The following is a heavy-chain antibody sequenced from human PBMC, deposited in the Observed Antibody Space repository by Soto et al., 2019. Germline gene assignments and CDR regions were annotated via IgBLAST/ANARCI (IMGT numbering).Heavy chain of an antibody. D-gene: IGHD2-15*01. CDR3: ARGRKGVEACTLAWALGPSWFDP. CDR2: VNHSGST. V-gene: IGHV4-34*01. CDR1: GGSFSGYY. J-gene: IGHJ5*02. Sequence: QVQVQQWGAGLLKPSETLSLTCAVYGGSFSGYYWSGIRQPPGKGLEWIGEVNHSGSTNYTPSRKSTVTKSVAPSTNQYSLKLSSVTAADTAVYYLARGRKGVEACTLAWALGPSWFDPSGQGTLVTVSS.